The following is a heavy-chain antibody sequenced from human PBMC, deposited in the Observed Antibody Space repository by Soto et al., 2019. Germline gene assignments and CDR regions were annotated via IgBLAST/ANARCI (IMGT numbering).Heavy chain of an antibody. CDR3: ARGGHIAVVTDSFDS. V-gene: IGHV1-46*02. Sequence: ASVKVSCKSSGYLFNTYYLHRVRQAPGQGLEGMGMIHPSGGGSTYAQKFLGRVTMTMDSSTSTVFMELTSLRSADTAVYYCARGGHIAVVTDSFDSWG. CDR2: IHPSGGGS. CDR1: GYLFNTYY. J-gene: IGHJ4*01. D-gene: IGHD2-21*02.